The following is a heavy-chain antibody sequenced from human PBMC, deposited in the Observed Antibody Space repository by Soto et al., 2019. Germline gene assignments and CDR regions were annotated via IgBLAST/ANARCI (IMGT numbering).Heavy chain of an antibody. CDR3: AKPRVLRFLEWLAPYYGMDV. D-gene: IGHD3-3*01. Sequence: GGSRRLSCAASGFTFSSYALRWVRQAPGKGLEGGSASSGSGGSTYYADSVKGRFTISRDNSKNTLYLQMNSLRAEDTAVYYCAKPRVLRFLEWLAPYYGMDVWGQGTTVTVSS. CDR1: GFTFSSYA. V-gene: IGHV3-23*01. J-gene: IGHJ6*02. CDR2: SSGSGGST.